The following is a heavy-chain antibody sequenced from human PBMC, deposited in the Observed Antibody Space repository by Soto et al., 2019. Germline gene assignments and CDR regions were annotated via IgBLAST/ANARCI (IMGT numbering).Heavy chain of an antibody. D-gene: IGHD6-13*01. CDR3: ASHPWGQQLGYNWFDP. CDR1: GFTFSSYS. CDR2: ISSSSSYI. V-gene: IGHV3-21*01. J-gene: IGHJ5*02. Sequence: EVQLVESGGGLVKPGGSLRLSCAASGFTFSSYSMNWVRQAPGKGLEWVSSISSSSSYIYYADSVKGRFTISRDNAKNSLYLQMNSLRAEDTAVYYCASHPWGQQLGYNWFDPWGQGTLVTVSS.